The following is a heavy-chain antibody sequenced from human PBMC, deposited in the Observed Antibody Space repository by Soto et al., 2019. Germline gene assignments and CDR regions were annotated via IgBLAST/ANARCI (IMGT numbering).Heavy chain of an antibody. V-gene: IGHV4-39*01. CDR2: IYYSGST. CDR1: GGSISSSSYY. D-gene: IGHD3-22*01. Sequence: SSETLSLTCTVSGGSISSSSYYWGWIRQPPGKGLEWIGSIYYSGSTYYNPSLKSRVTISVDTSKNQFSLKLSSVTAADTAVYYCARHRGRMGYDISGYYTLNWFDPWGQGTLVTVSS. J-gene: IGHJ5*02. CDR3: ARHRGRMGYDISGYYTLNWFDP.